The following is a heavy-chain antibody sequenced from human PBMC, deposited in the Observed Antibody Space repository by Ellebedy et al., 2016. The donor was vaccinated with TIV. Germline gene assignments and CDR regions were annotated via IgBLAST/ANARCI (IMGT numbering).Heavy chain of an antibody. J-gene: IGHJ6*02. CDR3: VREGSRYFDWSLIYFGMDV. Sequence: PGGSLRLSCATSGFTFDDSVMHWVRQAPGKGLEWVSLISGDGENTFYADSVKGRFTISRDTSRNSLYLQMSNLTHEDTALYYCVREGSRYFDWSLIYFGMDVWGQGTTVTVSS. V-gene: IGHV3-43*02. CDR1: GFTFDDSV. CDR2: ISGDGENT. D-gene: IGHD3-9*01.